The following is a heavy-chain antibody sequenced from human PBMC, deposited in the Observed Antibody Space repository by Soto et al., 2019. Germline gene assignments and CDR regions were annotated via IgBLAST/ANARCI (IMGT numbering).Heavy chain of an antibody. Sequence: PSETRWRTCIFSVCSIIRFCYYWRFIRQRPLKCLEWSGYIFYSGSAFYNPSLKVRVTISVETSEKRFYLRLNSVTDADTAVYYCERDTSRYDSWSGYVQNQNWLEPWGKGDLVTVSS. CDR1: VCSIIRFCYY. D-gene: IGHD3-3*01. CDR2: IFYSGSA. J-gene: IGHJ5*02. CDR3: ERDTSRYDSWSGYVQNQNWLEP. V-gene: IGHV4-31*03.